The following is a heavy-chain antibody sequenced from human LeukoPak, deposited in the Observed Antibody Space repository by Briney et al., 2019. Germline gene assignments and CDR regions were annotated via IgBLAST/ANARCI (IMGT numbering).Heavy chain of an antibody. V-gene: IGHV3-21*01. CDR3: ARGQLERLRGYMDV. J-gene: IGHJ6*03. CDR2: ISSSSSYI. D-gene: IGHD1-1*01. CDR1: GFTFSSYS. Sequence: PGGFLRLSCAASGFTFSSYSMNWVRQAPGKGLEWVSSISSSSSYIYYADSVKGRFTISRDDAKNSLYLQMNSLRAEDTAVYYCARGQLERLRGYMDVWGKGTTVTVSS.